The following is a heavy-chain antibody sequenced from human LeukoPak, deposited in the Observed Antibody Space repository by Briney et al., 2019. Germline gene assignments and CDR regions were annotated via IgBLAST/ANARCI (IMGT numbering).Heavy chain of an antibody. Sequence: GGSLRLSCAGSGFTFSSYVMTWVRQPPGQGLEWVSGISAGGGGHTYYADSVKGRFTISRDNSKNTLYLQMNSLRAEDTAVYYCAKVVNVGATFRGFDYWGQGTLVTVSS. CDR1: GFTFSSYV. J-gene: IGHJ4*02. D-gene: IGHD1-26*01. CDR2: ISAGGGGHT. V-gene: IGHV3-23*01. CDR3: AKVVNVGATFRGFDY.